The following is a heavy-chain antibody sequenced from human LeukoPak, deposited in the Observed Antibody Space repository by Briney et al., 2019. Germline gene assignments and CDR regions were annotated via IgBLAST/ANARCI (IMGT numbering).Heavy chain of an antibody. CDR1: GFTFSSYC. D-gene: IGHD1-1*01. Sequence: PGGSLRLSCAASGFTFSSYCMHWVRQAPGKGLEWVAVIWYDGSHKYYADSVKGRFTISRDNSKNTLYLQMNSLRSEDTAVYYCARTLWAAGTLGWGQGTLVTVSS. J-gene: IGHJ4*02. CDR3: ARTLWAAGTLG. CDR2: IWYDGSHK. V-gene: IGHV3-33*01.